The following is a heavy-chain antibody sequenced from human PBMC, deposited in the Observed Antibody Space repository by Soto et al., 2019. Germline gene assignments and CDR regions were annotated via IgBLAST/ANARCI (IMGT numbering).Heavy chain of an antibody. CDR2: INHSGST. V-gene: IGHV4-34*01. D-gene: IGHD2-2*01. J-gene: IGHJ6*03. CDR3: ARVIVVPAAANFLGYMDV. Sequence: SETLSLTCAVYGGSFSGYYWSWIRQPPGKGLEWIGEINHSGSTNYNPSLKSRVTISVDTSKNQFSLKLSSVTAADTAVYYCARVIVVPAAANFLGYMDVWGKGTTVTVSS. CDR1: GGSFSGYY.